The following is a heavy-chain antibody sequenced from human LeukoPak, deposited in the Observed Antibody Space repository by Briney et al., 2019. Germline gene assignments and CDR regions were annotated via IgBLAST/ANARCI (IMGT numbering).Heavy chain of an antibody. CDR2: IIPIFGTA. V-gene: IGHV1-69*05. Sequence: SVKVSCKASGGTFSSYAISWVRQAPGQGLEWMGGIIPIFGTANYAQKFQGRVTITTDESTSTAYMELSSLRSEGTAVYYCASNPRSSSWRYYYYMDVWGKGTTVTVPS. CDR3: ASNPRSSSWRYYYYMDV. CDR1: GGTFSSYA. J-gene: IGHJ6*03. D-gene: IGHD6-13*01.